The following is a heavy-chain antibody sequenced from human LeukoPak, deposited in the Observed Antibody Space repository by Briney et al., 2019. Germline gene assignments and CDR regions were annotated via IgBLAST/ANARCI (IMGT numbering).Heavy chain of an antibody. D-gene: IGHD5-12*01. CDR2: ISGSGGST. CDR1: GFTFSSYA. Sequence: GGSLRLSCAASGFTFSSYAMSWVRQAPGKGLEWVSAISGSGGSTYYADSVKGRFTISRDNSKNTLYLQMNSLRAEDTAVYYCAKDPGVDIVAFDAFDIWGQGTMVTVSS. V-gene: IGHV3-23*01. J-gene: IGHJ3*02. CDR3: AKDPGVDIVAFDAFDI.